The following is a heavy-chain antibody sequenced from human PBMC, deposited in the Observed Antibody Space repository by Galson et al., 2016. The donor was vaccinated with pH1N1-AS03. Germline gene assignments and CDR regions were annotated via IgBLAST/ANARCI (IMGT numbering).Heavy chain of an antibody. Sequence: LRLSCAASGFSFSASWMSWVRQAPGKGLEWVSVIYGGGDTFYADSVKGRFTISRDNSKNTVYLQMNSPRVEDTAVYYCAREPWGSTQGEYWGQGTLVTVSS. CDR1: GFSFSASW. J-gene: IGHJ4*02. CDR3: AREPWGSTQGEY. V-gene: IGHV3-53*01. CDR2: IYGGGDT. D-gene: IGHD3-16*01.